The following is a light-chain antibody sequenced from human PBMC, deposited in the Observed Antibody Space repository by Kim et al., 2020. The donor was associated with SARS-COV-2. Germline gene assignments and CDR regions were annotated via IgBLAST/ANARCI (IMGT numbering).Light chain of an antibody. Sequence: GKTVTISCTRSSGSIASNYVQWYQQRPGSAPTTVIYEDNQRPSGVPDRFSGSIDSSSNSASLTISGLKTEVEADYYCQSYDSSTLVFGGGTQLTVL. CDR1: SGSIASNY. CDR3: QSYDSSTLV. CDR2: EDN. J-gene: IGLJ3*02. V-gene: IGLV6-57*03.